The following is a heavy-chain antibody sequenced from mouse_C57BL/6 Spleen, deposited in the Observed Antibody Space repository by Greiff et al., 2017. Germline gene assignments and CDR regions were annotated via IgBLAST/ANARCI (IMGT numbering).Heavy chain of an antibody. J-gene: IGHJ3*01. Sequence: EVQLQQSGPELVKPGASVKISCKASGYTFTDYYMNWVKQSHGKSLEWIGDINPNNGGTSYNQKFKGKATLTVVKSSSTAYMELRSLTSEDSAGYYCARRDDRGFAYWGQGTLVTVSA. D-gene: IGHD2-12*01. V-gene: IGHV1-26*01. CDR2: INPNNGGT. CDR1: GYTFTDYY. CDR3: ARRDDRGFAY.